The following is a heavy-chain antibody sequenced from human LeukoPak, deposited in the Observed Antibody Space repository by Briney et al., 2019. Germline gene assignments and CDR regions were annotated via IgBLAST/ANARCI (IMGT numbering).Heavy chain of an antibody. CDR2: IYHSGST. CDR1: GGSISSGGYY. D-gene: IGHD1-26*01. CDR3: ASLWELLGIDY. V-gene: IGHV4-30-2*01. Sequence: SSETLSLTCTVSGGSISSGGYYWSWIRQPPGKGLEWIGYIYHSGSTYYNPSLKSRVTISVDRSKNQFSLKLSSVTAADTAVYYCASLWELLGIDYWGQGTLVTVSS. J-gene: IGHJ4*02.